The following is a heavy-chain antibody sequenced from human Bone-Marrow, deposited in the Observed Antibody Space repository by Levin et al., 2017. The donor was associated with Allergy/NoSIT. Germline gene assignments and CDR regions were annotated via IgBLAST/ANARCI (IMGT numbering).Heavy chain of an antibody. CDR2: IYYNGST. CDR3: TRHRTDTISSVGI. Sequence: SETLSLTCTSTGDSIGSSSSYWGWIRQPPGKGLEWIGSIYYNGSTFYNPSIKRRPTSGSTYYSPSLKSRVTISVDTSKNQFSLTPSSVTAADTADYYCTRHRTDTISSVGIWGREALVTVSS. D-gene: IGHD3-3*01. J-gene: IGHJ4*02. V-gene: IGHV4-39*01. CDR1: GDSIGSSSSY.